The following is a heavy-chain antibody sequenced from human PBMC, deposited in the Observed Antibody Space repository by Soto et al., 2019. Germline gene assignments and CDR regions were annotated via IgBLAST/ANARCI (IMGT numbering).Heavy chain of an antibody. CDR3: ARGGLEWLYL. CDR1: GGSVSSGSYY. J-gene: IGHJ4*02. Sequence: LSLTCTVSGGSVSSGSYYWSWIRQPPGKGLEWIGYIYYSGSTNYNPSLKSRVTISVDTSKNQFSLKLSSVTAADTAVYYCARGGLEWLYLRGQGTLVTVSS. D-gene: IGHD3-3*01. V-gene: IGHV4-61*01. CDR2: IYYSGST.